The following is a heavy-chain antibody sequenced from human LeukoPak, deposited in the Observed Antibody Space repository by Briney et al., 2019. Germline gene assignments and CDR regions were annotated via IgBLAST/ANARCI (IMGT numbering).Heavy chain of an antibody. CDR2: INGRGGII. Sequence: GGSLRISCKASGFSFSNYYMNWVRQAPGKGLEWLSHINGRGGIINYADSVKGRFTISRDNAKNSLYLQMNSLRAEDTAVYYCARSCSSTSCTYYYYYMDVWGKGTTVTVSS. CDR3: ARSCSSTSCTYYYYYMDV. CDR1: GFSFSNYY. D-gene: IGHD2-2*01. J-gene: IGHJ6*03. V-gene: IGHV3-11*04.